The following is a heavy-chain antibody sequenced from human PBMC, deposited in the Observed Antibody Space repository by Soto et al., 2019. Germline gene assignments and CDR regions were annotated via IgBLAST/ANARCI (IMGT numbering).Heavy chain of an antibody. V-gene: IGHV4-4*07. D-gene: IGHD4-17*01. CDR1: GASISGYY. Sequence: SETLSLTCTVSGASISGYYWSWIRKSAGKGLEWIGRIYATGTTDYNPSLKSRVMMSVDTSKKQFSLRLRSVTAADTAVYYCARDLRGDYGDYGRRGYPRGWFDPWGQGTLVTVSS. J-gene: IGHJ5*02. CDR2: IYATGTT. CDR3: ARDLRGDYGDYGRRGYPRGWFDP.